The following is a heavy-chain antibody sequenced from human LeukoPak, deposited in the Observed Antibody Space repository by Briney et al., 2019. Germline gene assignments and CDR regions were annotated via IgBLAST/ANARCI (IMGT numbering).Heavy chain of an antibody. D-gene: IGHD6-13*01. J-gene: IGHJ5*02. CDR1: GFTFRSST. Sequence: SVKVSCKASGFTFRSSTVQWVRQSRGQRLEWIGWIGVGSGSTSYAQELQGRVTITRDMSTGTAYLELSSLRSEDTAVYYCAAERYSDSCCWFDPWGQGTLVTVSS. CDR2: IGVGSGST. V-gene: IGHV1-58*01. CDR3: AAERYSDSCCWFDP.